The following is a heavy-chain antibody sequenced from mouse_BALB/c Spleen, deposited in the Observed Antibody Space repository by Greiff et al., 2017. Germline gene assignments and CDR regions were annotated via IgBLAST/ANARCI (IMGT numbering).Heavy chain of an antibody. Sequence: VQLQQSGAELVRPGASVKLSCTASGFNIKDYYMPWVKQRPDQGLEWIGWIDPENGDTEYAPKFQGKATMTADTSSNTAYLQLSSLTSEDTAVYYCARVYYGYDVLAYWGQGTLVTVSA. D-gene: IGHD2-2*01. CDR1: GFNIKDYY. V-gene: IGHV14-4*02. CDR3: ARVYYGYDVLAY. J-gene: IGHJ3*01. CDR2: IDPENGDT.